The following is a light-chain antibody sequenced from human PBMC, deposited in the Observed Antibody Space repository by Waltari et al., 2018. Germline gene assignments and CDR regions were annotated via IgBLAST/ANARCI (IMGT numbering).Light chain of an antibody. Sequence: DSVLTQTPLSLSVTPGQPASISCKSSQSLLHSDGRTYLYWYLHKPGQSPQLLIYGVSSRFSGVPDRFSGSGSGTDFTLEISRVEAGDVGIYYCMQGIHLPWTFGQGTKVENK. CDR3: MQGIHLPWT. CDR2: GVS. CDR1: QSLLHSDGRTY. J-gene: IGKJ1*01. V-gene: IGKV2-29*02.